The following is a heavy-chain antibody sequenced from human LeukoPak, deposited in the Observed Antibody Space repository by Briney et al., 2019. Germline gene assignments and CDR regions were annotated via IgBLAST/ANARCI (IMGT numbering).Heavy chain of an antibody. V-gene: IGHV3-23*01. Sequence: PGGSLRLSCAASGFTLSSYSMSWVRQAPGKGLEWVSVISGRDGSTYYADSVKGRFTISRDNSKNTLFLQMNSLRAEDTAVYYCARNWGLDYWGQGTLVTVSS. CDR3: ARNWGLDY. J-gene: IGHJ4*02. D-gene: IGHD7-27*01. CDR2: ISGRDGST. CDR1: GFTLSSYS.